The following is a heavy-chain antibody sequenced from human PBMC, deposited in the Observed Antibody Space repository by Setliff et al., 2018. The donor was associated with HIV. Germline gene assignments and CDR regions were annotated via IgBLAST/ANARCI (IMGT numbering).Heavy chain of an antibody. CDR3: AHSLYCSSSNCSGLLFDY. CDR2: IYWDDDK. Sequence: SGPTLVNPTQTLTLTCAFSGFSLTTSAVGVGWIRQPPGKALEWLALIYWDDDKRYRSSLKGRLTITKDTSKNQVVLTMTNMDPVDTATYYCAHSLYCSSSNCSGLLFDYWGQGTLVTVSS. CDR1: GFSLTTSAVG. D-gene: IGHD2-2*01. J-gene: IGHJ4*02. V-gene: IGHV2-5*02.